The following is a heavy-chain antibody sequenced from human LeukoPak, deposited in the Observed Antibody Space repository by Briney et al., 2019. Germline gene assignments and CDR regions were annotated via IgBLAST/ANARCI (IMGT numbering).Heavy chain of an antibody. D-gene: IGHD1-1*01. CDR1: GYTFTSYY. CDR2: INPSGGST. V-gene: IGHV1-46*01. J-gene: IGHJ4*02. CDR3: ARGTTDAY. Sequence: ASVKVSFKASGYTFTSYYIDWVRQAPGQGLEWMGVINPSGGSTRYAQKFQGRVTMTGDPSTRTVYMGLSSLTYDDTAVYYCARGTTDAYWGQGTPVTVSS.